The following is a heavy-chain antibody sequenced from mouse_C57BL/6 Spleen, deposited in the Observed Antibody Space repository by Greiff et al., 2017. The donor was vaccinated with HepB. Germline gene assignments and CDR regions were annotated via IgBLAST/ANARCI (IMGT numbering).Heavy chain of an antibody. CDR2: INPSSGYT. CDR1: GYTFTSYT. V-gene: IGHV1-4*01. J-gene: IGHJ3*01. Sequence: VQLVESGAELARPGASVKMSCKASGYTFTSYTMHWVKQRPGQGLEWIGYINPSSGYTKYNQKFKDKATLTADKSSSTAYMQLSSLTSEDSAVYYCARTPWFAYWGQGTLVTVSA. CDR3: ARTPWFAY.